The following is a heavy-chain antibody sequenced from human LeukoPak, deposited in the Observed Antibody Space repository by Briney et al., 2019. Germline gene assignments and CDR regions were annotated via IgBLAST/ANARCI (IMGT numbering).Heavy chain of an antibody. J-gene: IGHJ4*02. CDR3: ATVAATSIDY. D-gene: IGHD6-19*01. CDR1: GGSISSDTYY. Sequence: SETLSLTCTVSGGSISSDTYYWNWIRQPPGEGLEWIGNIYYSGITYYNPSLKGRVTISVDTSKNQFSLKLSSVTAADTAVYYCATVAATSIDYWGQGTLVTVSS. CDR2: IYYSGIT. V-gene: IGHV4-39*01.